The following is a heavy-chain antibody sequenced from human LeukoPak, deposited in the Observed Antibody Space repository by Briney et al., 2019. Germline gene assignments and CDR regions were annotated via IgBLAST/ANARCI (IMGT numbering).Heavy chain of an antibody. CDR3: ARIGESSGWDQQDY. Sequence: GGSLRLSCAASGFTFSSYWMHWVRQAPGKGLVWVSRINSDGSSTSYADSVKGRFTISRDNAKNTLYLQMNSLRAEDTAVYYCARIGESSGWDQQDYWGQGTLVTVSS. J-gene: IGHJ4*02. D-gene: IGHD6-19*01. CDR2: INSDGSST. CDR1: GFTFSSYW. V-gene: IGHV3-74*01.